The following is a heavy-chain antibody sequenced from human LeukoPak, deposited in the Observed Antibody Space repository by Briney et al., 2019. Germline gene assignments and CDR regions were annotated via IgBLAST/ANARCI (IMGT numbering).Heavy chain of an antibody. J-gene: IGHJ3*02. D-gene: IGHD3-16*01. CDR2: IYPGDSDT. CDR3: ARPRTSLPLDAFDI. V-gene: IGHV5-51*01. Sequence: GESLKISCKGSGYSFNTYWIGWVRQMPGKGLEWMGIIYPGDSDTKYSPSFQGQVTISADKSISTAYLQWSSLKASDTAMYYCARPRTSLPLDAFDIWGQGTMVTVSS. CDR1: GYSFNTYW.